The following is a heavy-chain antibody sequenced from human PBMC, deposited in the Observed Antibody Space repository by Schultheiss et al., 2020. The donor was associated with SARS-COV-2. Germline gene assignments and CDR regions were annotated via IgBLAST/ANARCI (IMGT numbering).Heavy chain of an antibody. CDR3: TPLGDNWNLYYFDY. D-gene: IGHD1-20*01. J-gene: IGHJ4*02. CDR1: GFTFSSYA. CDR2: ISYDGSNK. V-gene: IGHV3-30*04. Sequence: GGSLRLSCAASGFTFSSYAMHWVRQAPGKGLEWVAVISYDGSNKYYADSVKGRFTISRDNAKNSLYLQMNSLRAEDTAVYYCTPLGDNWNLYYFDYWGQGTLVTVSS.